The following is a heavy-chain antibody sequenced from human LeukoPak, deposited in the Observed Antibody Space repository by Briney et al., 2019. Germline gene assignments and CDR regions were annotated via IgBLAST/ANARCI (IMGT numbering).Heavy chain of an antibody. CDR3: AKERATTTSFDY. D-gene: IGHD4-11*01. CDR1: GFTFSSFP. V-gene: IGHV3-23*01. Sequence: GGSLRLSCAASGFTFSSFPMSWVRQAPGTGLEWVSIIGGNGGGTYYADSVKGRFTISRDNSKNTLYLQMNSLRAEDTAVYFCAKERATTTSFDYWGRGTLVTVSS. CDR2: IGGNGGGT. J-gene: IGHJ4*02.